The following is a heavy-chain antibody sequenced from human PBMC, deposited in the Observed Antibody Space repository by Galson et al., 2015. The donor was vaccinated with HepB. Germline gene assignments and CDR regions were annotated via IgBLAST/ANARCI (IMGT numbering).Heavy chain of an antibody. CDR3: ARGLWFGEKTLGY. CDR1: GGSFSGYY. V-gene: IGHV4-34*01. J-gene: IGHJ4*02. Sequence: ETLSLTCAVYGGSFSGYYWSWTRQPPGKGLEWIGEINHSGSTNYNPSLKSRVTISVDTSKNQFSLKLSSVTAADTAVYYCARGLWFGEKTLGYWGQGTLVTVSS. D-gene: IGHD3-10*01. CDR2: INHSGST.